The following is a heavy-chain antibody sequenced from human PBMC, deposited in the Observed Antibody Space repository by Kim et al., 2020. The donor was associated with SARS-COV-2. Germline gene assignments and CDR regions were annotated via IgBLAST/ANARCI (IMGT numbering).Heavy chain of an antibody. J-gene: IGHJ5*02. CDR3: AREDGIPGAIKTNWLDP. CDR1: GYTFSKYG. Sequence: ASVKVSCKAFGYTFSKYGLNWVRQAPGQGLEWMGWIDTNTGTPAHAQAFRGRFVFSFDTSVSTAYLQINSLKAEDTAVYYCAREDGIPGAIKTNWLDPWGQGTLVTVPS. V-gene: IGHV7-4-1*02. CDR2: IDTNTGTP. D-gene: IGHD2-2*02.